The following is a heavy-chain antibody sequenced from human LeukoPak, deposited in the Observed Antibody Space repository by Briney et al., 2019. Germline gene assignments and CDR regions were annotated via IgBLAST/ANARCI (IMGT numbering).Heavy chain of an antibody. D-gene: IGHD1-26*01. CDR2: TYYSGST. V-gene: IGHV4-59*08. J-gene: IGHJ4*02. CDR3: ARLSIVGATNFDY. CDR1: GASITSYY. Sequence: SETLSLTCTVSGASITSYYWSWIRKPPGKGLEWIGYTYYSGSTTYKPSLKSRVTISVDTSKNQFSLKLSSVTAADTAVYYCARLSIVGATNFDYWGQGTLVTVSS.